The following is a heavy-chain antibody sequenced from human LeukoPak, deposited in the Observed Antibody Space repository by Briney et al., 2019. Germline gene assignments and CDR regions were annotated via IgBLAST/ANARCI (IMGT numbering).Heavy chain of an antibody. Sequence: GGSLRLSRAASGFTFSSYSMNWVRQAPGKGLEWVSSISSSSSYIYYADSVKGRFTISRDNAKNSLYLQMNSLRAEDTAVYYCARGFMTTTNWFDPWGQGTLVTVSS. J-gene: IGHJ5*02. V-gene: IGHV3-21*01. CDR3: ARGFMTTTNWFDP. D-gene: IGHD3-16*01. CDR1: GFTFSSYS. CDR2: ISSSSSYI.